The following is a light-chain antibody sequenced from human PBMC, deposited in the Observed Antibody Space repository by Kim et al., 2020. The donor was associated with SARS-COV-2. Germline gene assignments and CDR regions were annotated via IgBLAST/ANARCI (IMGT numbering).Light chain of an antibody. CDR2: GAS. CDR3: QQYGNSPWT. V-gene: IGKV3-20*01. CDR1: QSVSSSY. J-gene: IGKJ1*01. Sequence: ETVLTQSPGTLSLSPGERATLSCRASQSVSSSYLAWYQQKPGQAPRLLIYGASSWATGIPDRFSGSGSGTDFTLTISRLEPEDFAVYYCQQYGNSPWTFGQGTKLEI.